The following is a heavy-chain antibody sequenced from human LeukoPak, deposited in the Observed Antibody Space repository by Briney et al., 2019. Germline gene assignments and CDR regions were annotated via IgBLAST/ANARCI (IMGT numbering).Heavy chain of an antibody. CDR1: GGSISSGSYY. V-gene: IGHV4-61*02. CDR2: IYTSGST. D-gene: IGHD2-2*01. Sequence: SQTPSLTCTVSGGSISSGSYYWSWIRQPAGKGLEWIGRIYTSGSTNYNPSLKSRVTISVDTSKNQFSLKLSSVTAADTAVYYCARATVVVPAARLFDYWGQGTLVTVSS. J-gene: IGHJ4*02. CDR3: ARATVVVPAARLFDY.